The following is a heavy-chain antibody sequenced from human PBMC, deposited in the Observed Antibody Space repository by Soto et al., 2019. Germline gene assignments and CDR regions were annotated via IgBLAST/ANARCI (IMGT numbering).Heavy chain of an antibody. CDR1: GYTFTSYA. Sequence: VQLVQSGAEVKKPGASVKVSCKASGYTFTSYAMHWVRQAPGPRLEWMGWINDGNGNRKYSQKFQGRVTITRDTTASTAYWELSSRRAEDTAVEYCARESPPSDYWGQGTLVTVSS. V-gene: IGHV1-3*01. J-gene: IGHJ4*02. CDR2: INDGNGNR. CDR3: ARESPPSDY.